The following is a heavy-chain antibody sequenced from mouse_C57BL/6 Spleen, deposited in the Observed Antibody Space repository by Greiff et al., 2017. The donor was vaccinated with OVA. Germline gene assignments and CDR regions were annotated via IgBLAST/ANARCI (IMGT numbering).Heavy chain of an antibody. CDR2: IDPETGGT. CDR1: GYTFTDYE. V-gene: IGHV1-15*01. Sequence: VKLMESGAELVRPGASVTLSCKASGYTFTDYEMHWVKQTPVHGLEWIGAIDPETGGTAYNQKFKGKAILTADKSSSTAYMELRSLTSEDSAVYYCTNVNYAMDYWGQGTSVTVSS. J-gene: IGHJ4*01. CDR3: TNVNYAMDY.